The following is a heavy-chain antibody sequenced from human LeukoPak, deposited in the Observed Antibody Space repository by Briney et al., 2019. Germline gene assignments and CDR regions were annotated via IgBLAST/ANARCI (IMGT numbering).Heavy chain of an antibody. CDR2: ISSSSSYI. Sequence: PGGSLRLSCAASGFTFSSYSMNWVRQAPGKGLEWVSSISSSSSYIYYADSVKGRFTISRDNAKNSLYLQMNSLRAEDTAVYYCARGQLEPLGYYYYMDVWGKGTTVTVSS. V-gene: IGHV3-21*01. CDR1: GFTFSSYS. CDR3: ARGQLEPLGYYYYMDV. J-gene: IGHJ6*03. D-gene: IGHD1-1*01.